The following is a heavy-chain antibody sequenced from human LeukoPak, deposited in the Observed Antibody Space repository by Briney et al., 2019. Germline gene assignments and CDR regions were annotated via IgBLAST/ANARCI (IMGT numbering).Heavy chain of an antibody. D-gene: IGHD3-22*01. CDR2: LYSGGNS. Sequence: PGGSLRLSCAASGFSVSNNYMSWVRQAPGKGLEWVSVLYSGGNSYYADSVKGRFTISRDNSKNTLYLQMNSLRAEDTAVYYCARAFTEDSSGSLGDYWGQGTLVTVSS. CDR3: ARAFTEDSSGSLGDY. J-gene: IGHJ4*02. V-gene: IGHV3-66*01. CDR1: GFSVSNNY.